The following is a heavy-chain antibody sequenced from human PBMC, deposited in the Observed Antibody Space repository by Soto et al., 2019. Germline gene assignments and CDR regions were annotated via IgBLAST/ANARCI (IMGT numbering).Heavy chain of an antibody. CDR1: GFTFSSYA. J-gene: IGHJ2*01. D-gene: IGHD2-15*01. CDR2: ISGSGGST. V-gene: IGHV3-23*01. CDR3: AKGYYCSGGSCYVWYFDL. Sequence: EVQLLESGGGLVQPGGSLRLSCAASGFTFSSYAMSWVRQAPGKGLEWVSAISGSGGSTYYADSVKGRFTISRDNSKNTLYLQMNGLRAEDTAVYYCAKGYYCSGGSCYVWYFDLWGRGTLVTVSS.